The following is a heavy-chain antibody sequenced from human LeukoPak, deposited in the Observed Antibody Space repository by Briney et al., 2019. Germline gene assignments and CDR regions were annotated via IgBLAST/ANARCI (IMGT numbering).Heavy chain of an antibody. J-gene: IGHJ6*04. CDR3: AELGITMIGGV. CDR1: GFTVSSNY. V-gene: IGHV3-66*01. Sequence: GGSLRLSCVVSGFTVSSNYMSWVRQAPGKGLEWVSIIYSGGSTYYADSVKGRFTISRDNSKNTLYLQMNSLRAEDTAVYYCAELGITMIGGVWGKGTTVTISS. D-gene: IGHD3-10*02. CDR2: IYSGGST.